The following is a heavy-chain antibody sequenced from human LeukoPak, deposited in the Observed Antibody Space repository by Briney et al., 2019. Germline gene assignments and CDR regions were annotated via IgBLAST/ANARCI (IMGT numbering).Heavy chain of an antibody. Sequence: WGSLRLSCAASGFTFSSYEMNGVRQAPGKGLEWVSYISSSGSTIYYADSVKGRFTISRDNAKNSLYLQMNSLRAEDTAVYYCAKASSSGWSDLDYWGQGTLVTVSS. V-gene: IGHV3-48*03. CDR1: GFTFSSYE. CDR2: ISSSGSTI. J-gene: IGHJ4*02. D-gene: IGHD6-19*01. CDR3: AKASSSGWSDLDY.